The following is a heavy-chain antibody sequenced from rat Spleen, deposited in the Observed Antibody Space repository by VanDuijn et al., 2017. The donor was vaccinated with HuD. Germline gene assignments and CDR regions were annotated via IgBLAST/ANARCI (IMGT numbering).Heavy chain of an antibody. V-gene: IGHV3-1*01. D-gene: IGHD1-12*01. J-gene: IGHJ2*01. CDR2: ISYSGNS. CDR1: GHSITSSY. CDR3: ARYRDSYGHMWIFDY. Sequence: EVQLQESGPGLVKPSQSLSLTCSVTGHSITSSYRWNWIRKFPGNKMEWMGYISYSGNSGYNPSLKSRISITRDTSKNQFFLQLNSVTTEDTATYYCARYRDSYGHMWIFDYWGQGVMVTVTS.